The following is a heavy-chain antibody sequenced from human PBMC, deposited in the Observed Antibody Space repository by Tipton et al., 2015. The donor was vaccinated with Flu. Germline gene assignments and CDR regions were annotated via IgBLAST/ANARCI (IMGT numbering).Heavy chain of an antibody. CDR1: GFTFDDYA. CDR3: VILGYFVDGFDV. Sequence: SLRLSCAGSGFTFDDYAMHWVRQAPGKGLEWVSGISWYGDNIGYADSVKDRFTVSRDNAKNTLYLQMNSLRVEDTALYYCVILGYFVDGFDVWGQGTMVTVSS. CDR2: ISWYGDNI. D-gene: IGHD3-22*01. V-gene: IGHV3-9*01. J-gene: IGHJ3*01.